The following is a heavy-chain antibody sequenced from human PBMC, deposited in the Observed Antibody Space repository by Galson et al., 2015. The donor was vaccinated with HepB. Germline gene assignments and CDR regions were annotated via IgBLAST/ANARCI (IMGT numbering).Heavy chain of an antibody. CDR3: ARDTRLKLQHNNYYSSGIDV. CDR2: VSGYDGRA. Sequence: SVKVSCKASGYDFNKYGLSWVRQAPGQGLEWMGWVSGYDGRANYAPNFQGRVTMTTQTSTGTAFMEMRSLRSYDPAVYYCARDTRLKLQHNNYYSSGIDVWGRGTAVVVS. D-gene: IGHD5-18*01. J-gene: IGHJ6*02. V-gene: IGHV1-18*01. CDR1: GYDFNKYG.